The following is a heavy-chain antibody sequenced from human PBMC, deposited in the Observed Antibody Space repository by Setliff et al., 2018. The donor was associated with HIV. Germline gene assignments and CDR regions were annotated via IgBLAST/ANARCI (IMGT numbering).Heavy chain of an antibody. J-gene: IGHJ4*02. CDR1: GGSISSGSYY. V-gene: IGHV4-61*09. CDR2: IYTSGST. CDR3: VTSGSWSSRLNF. D-gene: IGHD6-6*01. Sequence: PSETLSLTCTVSGGSISSGSYYWSWIRQPAGKGLEWIGHIYTSGSTNYNPSLKSRVSISVDTSQNQFSLKLNSVTAADTAVYYCVTSGSWSSRLNFCGPGMLVTVSS.